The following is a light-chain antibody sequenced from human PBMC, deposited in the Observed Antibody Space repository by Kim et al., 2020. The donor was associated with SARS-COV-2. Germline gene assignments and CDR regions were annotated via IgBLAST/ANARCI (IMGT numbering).Light chain of an antibody. CDR3: QVWDGRAVV. Sequence: SVALGQTARMTCGGDNIEKRNVHWYQQRPGQAPILVIYRDSKRPSGIPERVSGSNSGNTATLTISRVQAGDEADYYCQVWDGRAVVFGGETQLTVL. CDR2: RDS. CDR1: NIEKRN. J-gene: IGLJ2*01. V-gene: IGLV3-9*01.